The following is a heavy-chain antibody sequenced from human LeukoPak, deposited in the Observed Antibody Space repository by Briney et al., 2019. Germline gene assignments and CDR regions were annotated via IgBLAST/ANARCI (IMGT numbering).Heavy chain of an antibody. CDR1: GGSISSSTYY. D-gene: IGHD5-12*01. CDR3: ARVSSVWIKDYCYYMDV. Sequence: SETLSLNCTVSGGSISSSTYYWGWIRQPPGKGLEWIGTIYYSGSAYYNPSLKSRVTISVDTSKNRFSLKVSSVTAADTAVYYCARVSSVWIKDYCYYMDVWGKGTTVTVSS. V-gene: IGHV4-39*07. J-gene: IGHJ6*03. CDR2: IYYSGSA.